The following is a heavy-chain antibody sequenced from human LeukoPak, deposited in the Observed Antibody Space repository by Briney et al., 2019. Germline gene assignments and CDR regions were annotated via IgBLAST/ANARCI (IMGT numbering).Heavy chain of an antibody. CDR1: GYSISSGYY. Sequence: SETLSLTCTVSGYSISSGYYWGWIRQPPGKGLEWIGSIYHSGSTYYNPSLKSRVTISVDTSKNQFSLKLSSVTAADTAVYYCARGSAAMVDYWGQGTLVTVSP. V-gene: IGHV4-38-2*02. CDR3: ARGSAAMVDY. D-gene: IGHD2-2*01. J-gene: IGHJ4*02. CDR2: IYHSGST.